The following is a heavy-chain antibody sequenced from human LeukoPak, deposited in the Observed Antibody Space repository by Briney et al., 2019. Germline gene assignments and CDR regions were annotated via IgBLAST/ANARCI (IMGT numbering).Heavy chain of an antibody. CDR1: GGSISSSSYY. Sequence: SETLSLTCTVSGGSISSSSYYWGWIRQPPGKGLEWIGSIYYSGSTYYNPSLKSRITMSVDTSKNQFSLKLSSVTAADTAMYFCASPSSGWYSAFEYWGQGPLVTVSS. D-gene: IGHD6-19*01. J-gene: IGHJ4*02. CDR3: ASPSSGWYSAFEY. V-gene: IGHV4-39*01. CDR2: IYYSGST.